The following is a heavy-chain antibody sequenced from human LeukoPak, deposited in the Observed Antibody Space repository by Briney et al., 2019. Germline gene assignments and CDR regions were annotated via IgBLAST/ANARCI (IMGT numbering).Heavy chain of an antibody. Sequence: LETLSLTCTVSGGSNYWSWIRQPPGKGLEWIGYIHYSGSPNYNPSLKSRVTISVDTSKSRFSLKLSSVTAADTAVYYCARYSGVLYYFDYWGQGTLVTVSS. J-gene: IGHJ4*02. CDR3: ARYSGVLYYFDY. CDR2: IHYSGSP. CDR1: GGSNY. D-gene: IGHD1-26*01. V-gene: IGHV4-59*12.